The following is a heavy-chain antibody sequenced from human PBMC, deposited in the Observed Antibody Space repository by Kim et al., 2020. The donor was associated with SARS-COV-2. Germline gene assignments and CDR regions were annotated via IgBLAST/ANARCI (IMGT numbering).Heavy chain of an antibody. V-gene: IGHV3-30*18. CDR2: ISYDGSNK. J-gene: IGHJ5*02. CDR1: GFTFSSYG. Sequence: GGSLRLSCAASGFTFSSYGMHWVRQAPGKGLEWVAVISYDGSNKYYADSVKGRFTISRDNSKNTLYLQMNSLRAEDTAVYYCAKGPYSSGSPPGDWFDPWGQGTLVTVSS. D-gene: IGHD6-19*01. CDR3: AKGPYSSGSPPGDWFDP.